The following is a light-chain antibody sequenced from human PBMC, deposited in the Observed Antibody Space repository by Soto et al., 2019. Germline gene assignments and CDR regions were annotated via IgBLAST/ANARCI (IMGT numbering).Light chain of an antibody. Sequence: QSVLTQPPSASGSPGQSVTISCTGTSSDVGAYNHVSWYQQHPGKAPRLMVYEVSKRPSGVPDRFSGSKSGNTASLTVSGLQTEDEADYYCTSYAGRLPVVFGGGTKLTVL. CDR3: TSYAGRLPVV. V-gene: IGLV2-8*01. CDR1: SSDVGAYNH. CDR2: EVS. J-gene: IGLJ2*01.